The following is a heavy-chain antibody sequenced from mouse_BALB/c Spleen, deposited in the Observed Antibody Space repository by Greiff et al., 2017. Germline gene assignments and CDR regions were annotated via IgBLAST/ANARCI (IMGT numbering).Heavy chain of an antibody. J-gene: IGHJ3*01. CDR1: GFTFSSYG. CDR2: ISSGGSYT. CDR3: ASDITTVVEGFAY. V-gene: IGHV5-6*01. D-gene: IGHD1-1*01. Sequence: EVKLMESGGDLVKPGGSLKPSCAASGFTFSSYGMSWVRQTPDKRLEWVATISSGGSYTYYPDSVKGRFTISRDNAKNTLYLQMSSLKSEDTAMYYCASDITTVVEGFAYWGQGTLVTVAA.